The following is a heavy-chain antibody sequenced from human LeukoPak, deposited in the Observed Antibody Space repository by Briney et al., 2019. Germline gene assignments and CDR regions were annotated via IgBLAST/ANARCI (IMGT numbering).Heavy chain of an antibody. V-gene: IGHV4-4*02. J-gene: IGHJ6*02. CDR3: ARVGGTNYYYYGMDV. CDR1: GGSISSSNW. D-gene: IGHD1-1*01. CDR2: IYHSGST. Sequence: SGTLSLTCAVSGGSISSSNWWSWVRQPPGKGLEWIGEIYHSGSTNYNPSLKGRVTISVDTSKNQFSLKLSSVTAADTAVYYCARVGGTNYYYYGMDVWGQGTTVTVSS.